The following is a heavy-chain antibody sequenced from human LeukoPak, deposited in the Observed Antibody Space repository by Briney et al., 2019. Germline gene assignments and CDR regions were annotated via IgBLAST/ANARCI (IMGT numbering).Heavy chain of an antibody. CDR1: GYSFPTCW. Sequence: KHGESLKISCKGSGYSFPTCWIGWVRQMPGKGLEWMGIIYPGDSETRYSPSFQGQVTISADKSISTAYLQWSRLKASDTAMYYCARKSRADYWGQGTLVTVSS. CDR2: IYPGDSET. V-gene: IGHV5-51*01. CDR3: ARKSRADY. J-gene: IGHJ4*02.